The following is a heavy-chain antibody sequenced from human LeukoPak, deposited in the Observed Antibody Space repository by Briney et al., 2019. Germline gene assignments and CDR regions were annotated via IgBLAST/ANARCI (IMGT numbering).Heavy chain of an antibody. D-gene: IGHD5-12*01. CDR2: IIPIFGTA. Sequence: GASVKVSCKASGGTFSSYAISWVRQAPGQGLEWMGGIIPIFGTANYAQKFQSRVTITTDESTSTAYMELSSLRSEDTAVYYCARGWDSGYEYAKNNWFDPWGQGTLVTVSS. V-gene: IGHV1-69*05. CDR1: GGTFSSYA. J-gene: IGHJ5*02. CDR3: ARGWDSGYEYAKNNWFDP.